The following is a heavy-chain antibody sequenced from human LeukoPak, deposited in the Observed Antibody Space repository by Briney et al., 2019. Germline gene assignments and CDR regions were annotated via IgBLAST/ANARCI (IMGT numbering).Heavy chain of an antibody. D-gene: IGHD6-13*01. Sequence: ASVKVSCKASGGTFSSYAMSWVRQAPGKGLEWVSAISGSGGSTYYADSVKGRFTISRDNSKNTLYLQMNSLRAEDTAVYYCAKAAAHPSYFDYWGQGTLVTVSS. CDR1: GGTFSSYA. J-gene: IGHJ4*02. CDR2: ISGSGGST. V-gene: IGHV3-23*01. CDR3: AKAAAHPSYFDY.